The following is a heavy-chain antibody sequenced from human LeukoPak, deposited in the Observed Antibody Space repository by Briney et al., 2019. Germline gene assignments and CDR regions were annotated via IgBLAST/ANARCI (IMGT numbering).Heavy chain of an antibody. CDR1: GFTFSSYW. J-gene: IGHJ4*02. V-gene: IGHV3-74*01. D-gene: IGHD4-23*01. Sequence: PGGSLRLSCAASGFTFSSYWMHWVRQAPGKGLVWVSRINSDGSSTYYADSVKGRFTISRDNAKNTLYLQMNSLRAEDTAVHYCAREGATVVNFDYWGQGTLVTVSS. CDR2: INSDGSST. CDR3: AREGATVVNFDY.